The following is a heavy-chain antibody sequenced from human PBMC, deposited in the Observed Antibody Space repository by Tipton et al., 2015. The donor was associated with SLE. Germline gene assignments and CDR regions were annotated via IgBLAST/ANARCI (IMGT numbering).Heavy chain of an antibody. J-gene: IGHJ5*02. D-gene: IGHD3-10*01. V-gene: IGHV4-4*08. Sequence: TLSLTCTVSGGSISSYYWSWIRLTSGGRLEWIGYTHTGGSTNYKPSVKSRVSISVDTSKNQFSLKLTYVTAADTGVYYCASGGYYGSGSYYGGWFDPWGQGTLVTVSS. CDR3: ASGGYYGSGSYYGGWFDP. CDR1: GGSISSYY. CDR2: THTGGST.